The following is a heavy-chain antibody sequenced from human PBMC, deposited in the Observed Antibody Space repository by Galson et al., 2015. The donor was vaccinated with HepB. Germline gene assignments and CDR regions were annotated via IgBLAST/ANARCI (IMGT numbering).Heavy chain of an antibody. J-gene: IGHJ6*02. CDR1: GYTFTNYD. V-gene: IGHV1-8*01. CDR2: MNPNSGNT. CDR3: ARDPSGSYWYYYYGMDG. Sequence: SVKVSCKASGYTFTNYDINWVRQATGQGLEWMGWMNPNSGNTGSAQRFQGRVTMTRNTSISTAYMELSSLRSEDTAVYYCARDPSGSYWYYYYGMDGWGQGTTVTVSS. D-gene: IGHD1-26*01.